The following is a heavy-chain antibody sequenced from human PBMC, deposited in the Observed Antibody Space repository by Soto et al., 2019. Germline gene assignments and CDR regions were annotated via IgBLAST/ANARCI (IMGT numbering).Heavy chain of an antibody. Sequence: GGSLRLSCAASGFAFSNYAMSWVRQAPGKGLEWVSALTGSGGSTSYADSVKGRFTISRDNSKNTLYLQLNSLRAEDTAIYYCAKDGVSDYWGQGTLVTVS. CDR1: GFAFSNYA. J-gene: IGHJ4*02. CDR3: AKDGVSDY. V-gene: IGHV3-23*01. D-gene: IGHD3-10*01. CDR2: LTGSGGST.